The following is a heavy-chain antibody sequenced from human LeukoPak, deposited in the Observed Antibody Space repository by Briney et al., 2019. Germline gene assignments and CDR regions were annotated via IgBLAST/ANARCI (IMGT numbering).Heavy chain of an antibody. CDR1: GLTLSTYA. D-gene: IGHD6-6*01. V-gene: IGHV1-69*05. Sequence: SVKVSCKASGLTLSTYAISWVRQAPGQGLEWMGGIIPMFGSAHYAQEFQDRVTITTDESTTIAYMELSSLRSEDTAVYYCASSPRIVGRLDYYYYMDVWGKGTTVTVSS. J-gene: IGHJ6*03. CDR3: ASSPRIVGRLDYYYYMDV. CDR2: IIPMFGSA.